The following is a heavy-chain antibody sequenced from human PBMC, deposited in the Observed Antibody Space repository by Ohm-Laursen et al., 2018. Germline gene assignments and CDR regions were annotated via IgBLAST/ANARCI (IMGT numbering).Heavy chain of an antibody. V-gene: IGHV4-34*01. CDR1: GGSFSGYY. CDR3: ARQRSGSTGMDV. J-gene: IGHJ6*02. D-gene: IGHD3-10*01. Sequence: GTLSLTCAVYGGSFSGYYWSWIRQPPEKGLEWIGEINHSGSTNYNPSLKSRVTISVDTSKNQFSLKLSSVTAADTAVYYCARQRSGSTGMDVWGQGTTVIVSS. CDR2: INHSGST.